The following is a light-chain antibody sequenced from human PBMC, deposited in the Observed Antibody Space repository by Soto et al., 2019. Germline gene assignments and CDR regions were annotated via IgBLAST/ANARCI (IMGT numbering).Light chain of an antibody. V-gene: IGLV2-18*02. Sequence: QSALTQPPSVSGSPGQSVTISCTGSSSDIGSYNRVSWYQQPPGTAPKLLIYEVTDRPSGVPGRFSGSKSGNTASLIISGLQAEDEAEYYCSSYTGSSTVIFGGGTQLTVL. CDR1: SSDIGSYNR. CDR2: EVT. CDR3: SSYTGSSTVI. J-gene: IGLJ2*01.